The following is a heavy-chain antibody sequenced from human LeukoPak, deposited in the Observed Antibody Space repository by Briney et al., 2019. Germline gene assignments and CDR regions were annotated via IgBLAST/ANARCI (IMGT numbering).Heavy chain of an antibody. V-gene: IGHV4-39*01. Sequence: SETLSLTRAVSGDSISISSYYCGSVRQPPGKGLGWIESIYYSGSTFSNLPFKSRATISVETPKNQCSLKLSSVTAAETPVYYWARSGYSSGLYWFDPWGQGNLVTVSS. CDR3: ARSGYSSGLYWFDP. D-gene: IGHD6-19*01. CDR2: IYYSGST. CDR1: GDSISISSYY. J-gene: IGHJ5*02.